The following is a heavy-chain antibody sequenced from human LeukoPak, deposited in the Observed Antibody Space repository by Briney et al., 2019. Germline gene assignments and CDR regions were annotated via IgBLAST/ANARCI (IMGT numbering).Heavy chain of an antibody. J-gene: IGHJ4*02. D-gene: IGHD6-19*01. CDR3: ARHGVGFGLAVAGVASDY. Sequence: SETLSLTCTVSGGCISSSSYYWGWIRQPPGKGLEWIGSIYYSGSTYYNPSLKSRVTISVDTSKNQFSLKLSSVTAADTAVYYCARHGVGFGLAVAGVASDYWGQGTLVTVSS. CDR1: GGCISSSSYY. CDR2: IYYSGST. V-gene: IGHV4-39*01.